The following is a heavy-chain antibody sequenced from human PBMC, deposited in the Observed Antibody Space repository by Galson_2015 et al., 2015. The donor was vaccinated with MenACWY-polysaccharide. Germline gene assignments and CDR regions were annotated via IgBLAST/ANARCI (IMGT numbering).Heavy chain of an antibody. CDR2: IGRSSSYI. CDR1: GFTFSSYA. D-gene: IGHD1-26*01. Sequence: SLRLSCAAAGFTFSSYAMSRVRQAPGKGLEWVSSIGRSSSYIYYSDSVQGRFTISRDNAKNSLYLEMNSLRAEDTAVYYCARDRDSTILYYYYGMDVWGQGTTVTVSS. CDR3: ARDRDSTILYYYYGMDV. V-gene: IGHV3-21*01. J-gene: IGHJ6*02.